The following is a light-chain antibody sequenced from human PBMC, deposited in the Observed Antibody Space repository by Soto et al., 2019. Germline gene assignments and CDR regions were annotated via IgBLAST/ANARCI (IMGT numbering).Light chain of an antibody. J-gene: IGKJ1*01. V-gene: IGKV3D-15*01. CDR3: QQYETFSGT. CDR1: QALNTR. CDR2: LTS. Sequence: EIVCTQSPATLSEFPGDRVTLSCRASQALNTRLAWYQHKPGQAPRLLIYLTSNRAAGVPSRFSGSGSGTEFTLTISSLQPDDFATYYCQQYETFSGTFGPGTKVDIK.